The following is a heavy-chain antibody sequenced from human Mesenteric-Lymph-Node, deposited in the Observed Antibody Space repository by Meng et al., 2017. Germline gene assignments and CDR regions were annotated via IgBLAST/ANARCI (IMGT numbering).Heavy chain of an antibody. CDR2: ISSSGSTI. CDR1: GFTFSSYE. V-gene: IGHV3-48*03. D-gene: IGHD3-3*01. J-gene: IGHJ4*02. Sequence: GGSLRLSCAASGFTFSSYEMNWVRQAPGKGLEWVSYISSSGSTIYYADSVKGRFTISRDNAKNSLYLQMNSLRAEDTAVYYCARGAYDFWSGHHPPRGDYWGQGTLVTVSS. CDR3: ARGAYDFWSGHHPPRGDY.